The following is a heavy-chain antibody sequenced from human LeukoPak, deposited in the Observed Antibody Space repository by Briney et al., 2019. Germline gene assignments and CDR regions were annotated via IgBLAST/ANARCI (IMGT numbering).Heavy chain of an antibody. D-gene: IGHD2-2*02. V-gene: IGHV4-30-2*01. CDR3: AREDCSSTSCYTAY. CDR1: GGSISSGGYS. J-gene: IGHJ4*02. Sequence: PSETLSLTCAVSGGSISSGGYSWSWIRQPPGKGLEWIGYIYHSGSTYYNPSLKSRVTISVDRSKNQFSLKPSSVTAADTAVYYCAREDCSSTSCYTAYWGQGTLVTVSS. CDR2: IYHSGST.